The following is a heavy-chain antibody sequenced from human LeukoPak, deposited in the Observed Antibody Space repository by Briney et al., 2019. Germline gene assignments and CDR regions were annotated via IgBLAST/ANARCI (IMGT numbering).Heavy chain of an antibody. D-gene: IGHD6-13*01. CDR3: ARDGGSWYGGY. V-gene: IGHV3-53*01. J-gene: IGHJ4*02. Sequence: HPGGSLRLSCAASGFTVSSNYMSWVRQAPGKGLEWVSVIYSGGSTYYADSVKGRFTISRDNSKNTLYLQMSSLRAEDTAVYYCARDGGSWYGGYWGQGTLVTVSS. CDR1: GFTVSSNY. CDR2: IYSGGST.